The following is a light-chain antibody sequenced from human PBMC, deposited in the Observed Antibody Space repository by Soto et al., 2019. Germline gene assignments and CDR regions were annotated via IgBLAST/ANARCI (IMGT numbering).Light chain of an antibody. CDR2: GTS. CDR1: QSVTSN. V-gene: IGKV3-20*01. Sequence: IVLTPSPCTLSLSPGERATLSCRASQSVTSNLAWYQQKHGQAPRLLISGTSSRATGAPARCSGSGSATDCTLTISRLQPEDFALYYCQQYGSSPITCGQGTRLEIK. J-gene: IGKJ5*01. CDR3: QQYGSSPIT.